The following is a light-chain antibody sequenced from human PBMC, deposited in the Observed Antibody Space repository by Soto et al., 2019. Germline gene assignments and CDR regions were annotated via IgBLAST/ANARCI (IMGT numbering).Light chain of an antibody. CDR3: QQYNSWFRT. V-gene: IGKV3-15*01. CDR1: QSVSSN. Sequence: EIVMTQSPATLSVSPGERATRSCRASQSVSSNLAWYQQKPGQAPRLLIYGASTSATGIPARFSGSGSGTEFTLTISSLQPEDFAVYYCQQYNSWFRTFGQGTKVEIK. CDR2: GAS. J-gene: IGKJ1*01.